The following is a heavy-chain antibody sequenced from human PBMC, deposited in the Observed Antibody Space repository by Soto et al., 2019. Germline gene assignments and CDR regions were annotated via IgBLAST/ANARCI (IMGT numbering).Heavy chain of an antibody. CDR1: GGSISSYY. Sequence: SETLSLTCTVSGGSISSYYWSWIRQPPGKGLEWIGYIYYSGSTNYNPSLKSRVTISVDTSKNQFSLKLSSVTAADTAVYYCARTTGNYWGQGTLVTVSS. D-gene: IGHD1-1*01. V-gene: IGHV4-59*01. CDR3: ARTTGNY. J-gene: IGHJ4*02. CDR2: IYYSGST.